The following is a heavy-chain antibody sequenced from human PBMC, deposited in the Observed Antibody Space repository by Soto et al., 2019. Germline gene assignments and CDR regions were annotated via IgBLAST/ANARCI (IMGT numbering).Heavy chain of an antibody. CDR2: IYSGGST. V-gene: IGHV3-53*04. D-gene: IGHD2-8*01. J-gene: IGHJ6*03. CDR3: ARGYCTNGVCLSYYMDV. CDR1: GFTVSSNY. Sequence: GGSLRLSCAASGFTVSSNYMSWVRQAPGKGLEWVSVIYSGGSTYYGDSVKGRFTISRHNSKNTLYLQMNSLRAEDTAVYYCARGYCTNGVCLSYYMDVWGKGTTVTVSS.